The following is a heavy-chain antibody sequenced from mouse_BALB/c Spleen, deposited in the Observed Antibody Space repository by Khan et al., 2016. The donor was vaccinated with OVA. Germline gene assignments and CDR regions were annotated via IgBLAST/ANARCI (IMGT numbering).Heavy chain of an antibody. CDR3: ARGDYYGDYAMDY. D-gene: IGHD1-1*01. V-gene: IGHV14-3*02. CDR1: GFNIKDTY. CDR2: IDPANGNT. J-gene: IGHJ4*01. Sequence: VRLQQSGAELVKPGASVKLSCTASGFNIKDTYMHWVKQRPEQGLEWIGRIDPANGNTKYDPKFQGKATITADTSSNTAYLQLSSLTSEDTAVYYCARGDYYGDYAMDYWGQGTSVTVSS.